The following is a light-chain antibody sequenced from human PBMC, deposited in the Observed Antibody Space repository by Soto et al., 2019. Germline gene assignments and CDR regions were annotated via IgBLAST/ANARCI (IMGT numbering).Light chain of an antibody. J-gene: IGLJ1*01. V-gene: IGLV2-11*01. CDR2: DVS. CDR3: CSYAGSYKGYV. Sequence: QSALTQPRSVSGSPGQSVTISCTGTSSDVGGYHSVSCYQQHPGTAPKLMIYDVSKRPSGVPDRFSGSKSGNTASLTISGLQAEDEADYYCCSYAGSYKGYVFGTGTKVTVL. CDR1: SSDVGGYHS.